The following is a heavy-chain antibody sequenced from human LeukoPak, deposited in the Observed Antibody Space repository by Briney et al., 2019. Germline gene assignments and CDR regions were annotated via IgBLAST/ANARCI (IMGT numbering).Heavy chain of an antibody. CDR3: ARQFLVGSTFHAFDL. J-gene: IGHJ3*01. CDR1: GGSLSSYY. V-gene: IGHV4-4*07. D-gene: IGHD1-26*01. CDR2: IYTSGST. Sequence: PSETLSLTCTVSGGSLSSYYWNWIRQPAGKGLEWIGRIYTSGSTNYNPSLKSRVTMSVDTSKKQFSLKLTSVTAADMAVYFCARQFLVGSTFHAFDLWGQGTRVTVSS.